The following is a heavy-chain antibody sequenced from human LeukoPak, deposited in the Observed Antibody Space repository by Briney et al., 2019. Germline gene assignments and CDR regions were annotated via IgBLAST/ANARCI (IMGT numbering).Heavy chain of an antibody. CDR1: GGSISSGSYY. J-gene: IGHJ4*02. V-gene: IGHV4-61*02. CDR3: AREDGAQIGPAFDY. D-gene: IGHD2-2*01. CDR2: IYTSGST. Sequence: SETLSLTCTVSGGSISSGSYYWSWIRQPAGKGLEWIGRIYTSGSTNYNPSLKSRVTISVDTSKNQFSLKLSSVTAADTAVYYCAREDGAQIGPAFDYWGQGTLVTVSS.